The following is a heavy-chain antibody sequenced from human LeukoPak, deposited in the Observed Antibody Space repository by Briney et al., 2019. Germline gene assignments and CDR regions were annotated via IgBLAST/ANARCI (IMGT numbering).Heavy chain of an antibody. CDR3: AKDFQEWELLLAFDI. CDR2: IWYDGSNK. J-gene: IGHJ3*02. V-gene: IGHV3-33*06. Sequence: GGSLRLSCAASGFTFSSYGMHWVRQAPGKGLDWVAVIWYDGSNKYYADSVKGRFTISRDNSKNTLYLQMNSLRAEDTAVYHCAKDFQEWELLLAFDIWGQGTMVTVSS. CDR1: GFTFSSYG. D-gene: IGHD1-26*01.